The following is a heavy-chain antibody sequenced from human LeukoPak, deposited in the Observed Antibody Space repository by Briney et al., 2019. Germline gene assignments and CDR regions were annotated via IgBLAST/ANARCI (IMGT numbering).Heavy chain of an antibody. CDR2: IVVGSGNT. CDR3: AARYCSSTSCLLGGYAFDI. D-gene: IGHD2-2*01. Sequence: SVKVSCKASGFTFTSSAVQWVRQARGQRLEWIGWIVVGSGNTNYAQKFQERVTITRDMTTSTAYMELSSLRSEDTAVYYCAARYCSSTSCLLGGYAFDIWGQGTMVTVSS. V-gene: IGHV1-58*01. J-gene: IGHJ3*02. CDR1: GFTFTSSA.